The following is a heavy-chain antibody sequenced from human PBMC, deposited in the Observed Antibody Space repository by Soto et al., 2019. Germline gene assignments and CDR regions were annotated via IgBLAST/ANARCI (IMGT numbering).Heavy chain of an antibody. CDR1: GYTFTSYA. CDR3: ARDQVSSGWYIGSLDAFDI. D-gene: IGHD6-19*01. V-gene: IGHV1-3*01. CDR2: INAGNGNT. J-gene: IGHJ3*02. Sequence: ASVKVSCKASGYTFTSYAMHWVRQAPGQRLEWMGWINAGNGNTKYSQKFQGRVTITRDTSASTAYMELSSLRSEDTAVYYCARDQVSSGWYIGSLDAFDIWGHGTMVTVSS.